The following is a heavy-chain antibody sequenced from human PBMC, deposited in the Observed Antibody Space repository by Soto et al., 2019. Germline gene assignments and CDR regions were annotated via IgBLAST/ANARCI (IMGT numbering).Heavy chain of an antibody. Sequence: PGGSLRLSCAASGFTFDDYAMHWVRQAPGKGLEWVSGISWNSGSIGYADSVKGRFTISRDNAKNSLYLQMNSLRAEDTALYYCATESNYYGSGRFGYYGMDVWGQGTTVTVSS. V-gene: IGHV3-9*01. CDR1: GFTFDDYA. J-gene: IGHJ6*02. CDR2: ISWNSGSI. D-gene: IGHD3-10*01. CDR3: ATESNYYGSGRFGYYGMDV.